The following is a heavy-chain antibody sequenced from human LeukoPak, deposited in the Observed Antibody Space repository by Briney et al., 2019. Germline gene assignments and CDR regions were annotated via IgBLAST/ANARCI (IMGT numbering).Heavy chain of an antibody. D-gene: IGHD1-26*01. CDR3: ARDPTPKWELLPYFDY. V-gene: IGHV3-48*04. CDR1: GFTFSSYS. J-gene: IGHJ4*02. CDR2: ISGSSSTI. Sequence: GGSLRLSCAASGFTFSSYSMNWVRQAPGKGLEWGSYISGSSSTIYYADSVKGRFTISRDNAKNSLYLQMNSLRAEDTAVYYCARDPTPKWELLPYFDYWGQGTLVTVSS.